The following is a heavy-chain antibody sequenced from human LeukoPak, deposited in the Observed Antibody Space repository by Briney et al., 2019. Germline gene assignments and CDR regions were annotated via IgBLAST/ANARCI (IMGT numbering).Heavy chain of an antibody. CDR3: ASRQTYDYVWGSYRPPFDY. Sequence: SGTLSLTCAVSGDSITSDKWWTWVRQPPGKGLEWIGEIHHSKSSNYYPSLKSRVTISVDKSKNQFSLELNSVTAADTAVYYCASRQTYDYVWGSYRPPFDYWGQGTLVTVSS. D-gene: IGHD3-16*02. J-gene: IGHJ4*02. CDR2: IHHSKSS. CDR1: GDSITSDKW. V-gene: IGHV4-4*02.